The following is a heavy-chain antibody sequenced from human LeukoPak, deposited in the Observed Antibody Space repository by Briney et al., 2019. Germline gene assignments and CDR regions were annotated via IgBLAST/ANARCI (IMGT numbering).Heavy chain of an antibody. CDR2: ISYSGST. V-gene: IGHV4-59*01. CDR3: AREGTAGTNLNWFDP. Sequence: TSESLSLTCTVSGGSISSYYWSWIRQPPGKGLEWMGYISYSGSTNFNPSLKSRVTISVDTSKNQFSLELSSVTAADTAVYYCAREGTAGTNLNWFDPWGQGTLVTVSS. J-gene: IGHJ5*02. CDR1: GGSISSYY. D-gene: IGHD1-1*01.